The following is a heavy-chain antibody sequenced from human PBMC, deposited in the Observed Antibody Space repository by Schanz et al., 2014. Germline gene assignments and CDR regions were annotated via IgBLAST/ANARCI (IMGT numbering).Heavy chain of an antibody. CDR2: ISHSGGSK. CDR1: GFTFNSYA. Sequence: EVPLLESGGGLVQPGGSLRLSCAASGFTFNSYAMTWVRQAPGKGLEWVSSISHSGGSKYYADSVKGRFTISRDNSENTLYLQMNSLSADDTAVFYCAKGMGYCSGGTCYDYYYYGLDVWGQGTLVTVSS. J-gene: IGHJ6*02. V-gene: IGHV3-23*01. CDR3: AKGMGYCSGGTCYDYYYYGLDV. D-gene: IGHD2-15*01.